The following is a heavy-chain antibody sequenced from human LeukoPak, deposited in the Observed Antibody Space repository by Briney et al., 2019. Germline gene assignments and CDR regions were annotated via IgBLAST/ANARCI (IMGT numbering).Heavy chain of an antibody. Sequence: GGSLRLSCAASGFTFSSYAMNWVRQAPGKGLEWVSSISSSSSYIYYADSVKGRFAISRDNAKNSLYLQMNSLRAEDTAVYYCAELGITMIGGVWGKGTTVTISS. J-gene: IGHJ6*04. D-gene: IGHD3-10*02. CDR2: ISSSSSYI. V-gene: IGHV3-21*01. CDR3: AELGITMIGGV. CDR1: GFTFSSYA.